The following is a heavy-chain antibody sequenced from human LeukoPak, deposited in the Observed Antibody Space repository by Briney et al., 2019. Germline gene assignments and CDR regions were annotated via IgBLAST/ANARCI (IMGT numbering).Heavy chain of an antibody. CDR3: ARAMSIAARLQTIFDY. CDR2: IYTSGST. Sequence: PSETLSLTCAVSGGSFSDYYWSWIRQPAGKGLEWIGRIYTSGSTNYNPSLKSRVTISVDTSKNQFSLKLSSVTAADTAVYYCARAMSIAARLQTIFDYWGQGTLVTVSS. D-gene: IGHD6-6*01. J-gene: IGHJ4*02. CDR1: GGSFSDYY. V-gene: IGHV4-4*07.